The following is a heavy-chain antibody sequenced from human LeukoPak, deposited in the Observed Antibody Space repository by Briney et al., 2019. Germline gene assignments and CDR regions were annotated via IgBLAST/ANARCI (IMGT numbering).Heavy chain of an antibody. D-gene: IGHD5-24*01. CDR1: GFTVSSNY. Sequence: PGGSLRLSCAASGFTVSSNYISWVRQAPGKGLEWVSLIYSGGTTYYADSVKGRFTISRDNARNSLYLQMNSLRVDDTAVYYCAGGLLEAQGWLQWLGTVYSMDVWGQGTPVTVSS. V-gene: IGHV3-53*01. CDR2: IYSGGTT. CDR3: AGGLLEAQGWLQWLGTVYSMDV. J-gene: IGHJ6*02.